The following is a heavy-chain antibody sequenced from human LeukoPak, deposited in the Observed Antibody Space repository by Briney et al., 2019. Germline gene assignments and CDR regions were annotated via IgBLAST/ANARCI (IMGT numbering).Heavy chain of an antibody. J-gene: IGHJ3*02. CDR1: GDSVSSNSAA. V-gene: IGHV6-1*01. Sequence: SQTLSLTCAISGDSVSSNSAAWNWIRQSPSRGLEWLGRTYYRSKWYNDYAVSVKSRITINPDTSKNQFSLQLNSVTPEDTAVYYCARGGAAAAGIEDAFDIWGQGTMVTVSS. CDR3: ARGGAAAAGIEDAFDI. CDR2: TYYRSKWYN. D-gene: IGHD6-13*01.